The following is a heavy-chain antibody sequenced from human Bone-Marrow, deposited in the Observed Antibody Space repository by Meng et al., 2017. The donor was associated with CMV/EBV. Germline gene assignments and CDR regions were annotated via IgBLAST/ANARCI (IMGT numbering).Heavy chain of an antibody. D-gene: IGHD3-22*01. CDR2: ISYDGSNK. CDR3: ARSIVVGTHWYFDL. Sequence: GGSLRLSCAASGFTFSSYAMHWVRQAPGKGLEWVAIISYDGSNKHYADSVKGRFTISRDNSKSALYLEMNSLRAEDTAVYYCARSIVVGTHWYFDLWGRATLVTVSS. V-gene: IGHV3-30-3*01. J-gene: IGHJ2*01. CDR1: GFTFSSYA.